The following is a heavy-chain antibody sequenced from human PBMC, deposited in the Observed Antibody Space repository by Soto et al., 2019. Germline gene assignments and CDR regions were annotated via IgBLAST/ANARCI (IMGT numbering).Heavy chain of an antibody. D-gene: IGHD7-27*01. CDR2: VTWNSGSI. CDR3: AKETQANLGTGGFDY. V-gene: IGHV3-9*03. Sequence: EVQLVESGGGVTQPGRSLRLSCAASGFTFDDYAMHWVRQAPGKGLEWVSGVTWNSGSIGYADSVKGRFTISRDNAKNSLYLQIDSLRTEDMALYYCAKETQANLGTGGFDYWGQGTLVTVSS. J-gene: IGHJ4*02. CDR1: GFTFDDYA.